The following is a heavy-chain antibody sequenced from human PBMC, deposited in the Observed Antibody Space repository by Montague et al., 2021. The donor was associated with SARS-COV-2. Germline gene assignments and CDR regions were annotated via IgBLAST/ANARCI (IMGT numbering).Heavy chain of an antibody. CDR1: GGSITNNIDY. J-gene: IGHJ3*01. D-gene: IGHD3-22*01. V-gene: IGHV4-39*02. Sequence: SETLSHTCTVSGGSITNNIDYWAWIRQPSGKGLEWIGSIYYTGNTYYNPSLKSRVTISVVTSKNHFTLKLSSVTAAETAVYYCARLKRYFDSSGSPSAFDFWGQGTKVTVSS. CDR3: ARLKRYFDSSGSPSAFDF. CDR2: IYYTGNT.